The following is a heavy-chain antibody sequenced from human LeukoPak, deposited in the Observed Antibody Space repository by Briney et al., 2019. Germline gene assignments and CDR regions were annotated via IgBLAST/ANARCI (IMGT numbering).Heavy chain of an antibody. Sequence: GGSLRRSCAAYGFTFSSYSMIWVRQAPGKGLEWVSSISSSSSYIYYADSVKGRFTISRDNAKNSLYLQMNSLRAEDTAVYYCARVKEYQLLSGMDVWGQGTTVTVSS. V-gene: IGHV3-21*01. J-gene: IGHJ6*02. D-gene: IGHD2-2*01. CDR2: ISSSSSYI. CDR3: ARVKEYQLLSGMDV. CDR1: GFTFSSYS.